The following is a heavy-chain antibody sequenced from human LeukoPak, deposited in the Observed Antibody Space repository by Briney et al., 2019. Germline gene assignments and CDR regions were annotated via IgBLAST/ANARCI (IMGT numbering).Heavy chain of an antibody. J-gene: IGHJ4*02. V-gene: IGHV1-18*01. CDR3: ARDPGAYGDYVGTDY. Sequence: ASVNVSCKASGYTFTSYGISWVRQAPGQGLEWMGWISAYNGNTNYAQKLQGRVTMTTDTSTSTAYMELRSLRSDDTAVYYCARDPGAYGDYVGTDYWGQGTLVTVSS. CDR2: ISAYNGNT. CDR1: GYTFTSYG. D-gene: IGHD4-17*01.